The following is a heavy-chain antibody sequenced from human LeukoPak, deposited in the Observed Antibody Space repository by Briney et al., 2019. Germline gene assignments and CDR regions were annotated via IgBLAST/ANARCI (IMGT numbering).Heavy chain of an antibody. Sequence: PGGSLRLSCAAFGFTFSTYNMNWVRQAPGKGLEWVSYISSGSSTMYYADSVKGRFTISRDNAKNALYLQMNSLRAEDTAVYYCARGLIIIVPPATPFDYWGQGTLVTVSS. J-gene: IGHJ4*02. V-gene: IGHV3-48*01. CDR3: ARGLIIIVPPATPFDY. D-gene: IGHD2-2*01. CDR2: ISSGSSTM. CDR1: GFTFSTYN.